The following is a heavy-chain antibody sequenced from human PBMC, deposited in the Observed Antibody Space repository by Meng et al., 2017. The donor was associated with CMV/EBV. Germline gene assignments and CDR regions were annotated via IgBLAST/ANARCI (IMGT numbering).Heavy chain of an antibody. D-gene: IGHD6-6*01. Sequence: LRLSCAVYGGSFSGYYWSWIRQPPGKGLEWIGEINHSGSTNYNPSLKSRVTISVDTSKNQFSLKLSSVTAADTAVYYCARGEAARYYYYYGMDVWGQGTTVTVSS. CDR2: INHSGST. CDR3: ARGEAARYYYYYGMDV. J-gene: IGHJ6*02. CDR1: GGSFSGYY. V-gene: IGHV4-34*01.